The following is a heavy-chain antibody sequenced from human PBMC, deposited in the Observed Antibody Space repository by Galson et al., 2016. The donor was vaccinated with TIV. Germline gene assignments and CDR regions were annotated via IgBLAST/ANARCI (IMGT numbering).Heavy chain of an antibody. Sequence: SETLSLTCTVSSGSISSGNSYWSWIRQPAGKGLEWIGRIHSTGSTNYNPSLKSRLTISVDTSKNQFSLKLTSVTAADTSVYYCAKSVRGPYYYDSTGYPYYFDSWGQGTLVTVSS. V-gene: IGHV4-61*10. CDR3: AKSVRGPYYYDSTGYPYYFDS. CDR2: IHSTGST. D-gene: IGHD3-22*01. CDR1: SGSISSGNSY. J-gene: IGHJ4*02.